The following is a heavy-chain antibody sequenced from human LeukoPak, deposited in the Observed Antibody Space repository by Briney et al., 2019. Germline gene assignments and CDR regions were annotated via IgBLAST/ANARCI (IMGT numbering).Heavy chain of an antibody. D-gene: IGHD2-15*01. V-gene: IGHV4-30-2*05. Sequence: SQTLSLTCTVSGGSISSGGYYWSWIRQPPGKGLEWIGYIHHSGNTYYNPSLKSRVTISVDTSKNQFSLKLSSVTAADTAVYYCARVRIEPNEDFDYWGQGTLVTVSS. CDR1: GGSISSGGYY. CDR2: IHHSGNT. J-gene: IGHJ4*02. CDR3: ARVRIEPNEDFDY.